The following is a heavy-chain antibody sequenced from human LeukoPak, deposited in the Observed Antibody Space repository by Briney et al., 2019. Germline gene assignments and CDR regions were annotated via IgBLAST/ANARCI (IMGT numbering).Heavy chain of an antibody. CDR3: ARDGAFDYDSSGYLPYNWFDP. J-gene: IGHJ5*02. V-gene: IGHV1-46*01. D-gene: IGHD3-22*01. Sequence: ASVKVSCKASGGTFSSYAISWVRQPPGQGLEWMGIINPSGGSTSYAQKFQGRVTMTRDTSTSTVYMELSSLRSEDTAVYYCARDGAFDYDSSGYLPYNWFDPWGQGTLVTVSS. CDR1: GGTFSSYA. CDR2: INPSGGST.